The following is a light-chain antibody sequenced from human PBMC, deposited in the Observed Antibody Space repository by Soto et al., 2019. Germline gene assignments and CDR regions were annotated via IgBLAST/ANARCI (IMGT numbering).Light chain of an antibody. CDR2: AAS. Sequence: DIQMTQSPSSLSASLGDRVTITCRTSQDISNYLAWYQQKPGKVPKLLIYAASTLQSGVPSRFSGGGSGTDFSLTISSLQPEDVATYYCQKYNSAPHTFGGGTKVEIQ. J-gene: IGKJ4*01. CDR3: QKYNSAPHT. V-gene: IGKV1-27*01. CDR1: QDISNY.